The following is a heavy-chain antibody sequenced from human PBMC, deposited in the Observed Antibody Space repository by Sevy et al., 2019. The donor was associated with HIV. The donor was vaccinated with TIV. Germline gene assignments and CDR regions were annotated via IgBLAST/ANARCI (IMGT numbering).Heavy chain of an antibody. D-gene: IGHD1-7*01. Sequence: GGSLRLSCAASGFTFSKYWMGWVRQAPGKGLEWVANIKQDAGQKYYVESVKGRFTISRDNAKNSLYLQMNSLRAEDTAVYFCASDDGNYYFHYWGQGTLVTVSS. CDR1: GFTFSKYW. CDR3: ASDDGNYYFHY. CDR2: IKQDAGQK. J-gene: IGHJ4*02. V-gene: IGHV3-7*01.